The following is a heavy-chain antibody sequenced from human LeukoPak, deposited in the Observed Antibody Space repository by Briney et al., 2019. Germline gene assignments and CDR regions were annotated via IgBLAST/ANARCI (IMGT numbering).Heavy chain of an antibody. D-gene: IGHD3-22*01. CDR1: GGSISSSSYY. CDR3: ARDHITMIGVDY. Sequence: SSETLSLTCTVSGGSISSSSYYWGWIRQPPGKGLEWIGSIYYSGSTYYNPSLKSRVTISVDTSKNQFSLKLSSVTAADTAVYYCARDHITMIGVDYWGQGTLVTVSS. V-gene: IGHV4-39*07. CDR2: IYYSGST. J-gene: IGHJ4*02.